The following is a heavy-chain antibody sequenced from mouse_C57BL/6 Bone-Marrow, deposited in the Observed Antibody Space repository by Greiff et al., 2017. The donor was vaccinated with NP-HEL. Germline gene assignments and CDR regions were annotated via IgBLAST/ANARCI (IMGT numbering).Heavy chain of an antibody. CDR3: ARWRYYYGSSPWYFDV. CDR1: GYTFTNYW. Sequence: VQLQQSGAELVRPGPSVKMSCKASGYTFTNYWIGWAKQRPGHGLEWIGDIYPGGGYTNYNEKFKGKATLTADKSSSTAYMQFSSLTSEDSAIYYCARWRYYYGSSPWYFDVWGTGTTVTVSS. CDR2: IYPGGGYT. J-gene: IGHJ1*03. V-gene: IGHV1-63*01. D-gene: IGHD1-1*01.